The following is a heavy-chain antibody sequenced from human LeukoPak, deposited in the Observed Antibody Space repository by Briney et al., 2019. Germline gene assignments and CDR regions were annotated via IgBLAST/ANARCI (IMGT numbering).Heavy chain of an antibody. CDR3: ARNSPLRYPLDY. V-gene: IGHV4-34*01. CDR2: INHSGST. D-gene: IGHD3-9*01. CDR1: GGSFSGYY. J-gene: IGHJ4*02. Sequence: SETLSLTCAVYGGSFSGYYWSWIRQPPGKGLEWIGEINHSGSTNYNPSLKSRVTISVDTSKNQFSLKLSSVTAADTAVYYCARNSPLRYPLDYWGQGTLVTVSS.